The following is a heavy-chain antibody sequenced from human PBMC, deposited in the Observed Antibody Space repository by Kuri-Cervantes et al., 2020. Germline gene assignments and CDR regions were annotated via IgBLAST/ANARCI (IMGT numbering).Heavy chain of an antibody. V-gene: IGHV4-4*07. CDR1: GGSIGTDY. J-gene: IGHJ1*01. D-gene: IGHD3-3*01. Sequence: SETLSLTCTVSGGSIGTDYWDWIRQPAGKGLEWIGRIYTTGATNYNPSLESRVTISVDTSKNQFSLKLSSVTAADTAVYYCARGHGFRFGSWGQGTLVTVSS. CDR3: ARGHGFRFGS. CDR2: IYTTGAT.